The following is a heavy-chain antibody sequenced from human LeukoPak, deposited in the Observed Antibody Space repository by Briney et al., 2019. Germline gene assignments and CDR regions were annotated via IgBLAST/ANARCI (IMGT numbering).Heavy chain of an antibody. CDR1: GFTFSSYA. D-gene: IGHD6-19*01. V-gene: IGHV3-23*01. J-gene: IGHJ4*02. CDR3: AKDRVRAVAGTQGFDY. Sequence: QPGGSLRLSCAASGFTFSSYAMSWVRQAPGKGLEWVSAISGSGGSTYYADSVKGRFTISRDNSKNTLYLQMNSLRAEDTAVYYCAKDRVRAVAGTQGFDYWGQGTLVTVSS. CDR2: ISGSGGST.